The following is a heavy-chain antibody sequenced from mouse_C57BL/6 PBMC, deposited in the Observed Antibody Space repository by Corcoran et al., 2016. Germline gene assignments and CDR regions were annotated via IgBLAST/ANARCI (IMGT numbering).Heavy chain of an antibody. D-gene: IGHD1-1*01. Sequence: QVQLKQSGAELVRPGASVKLSCKASGYTFTDYYINWVKQRPGQGLEWIARIYPGSGNTYYNEKFKGKATLTAEKSSSTDYMQLSSLTSEDSAVYFCANYYGSSYGWGQGTTLTVSS. CDR2: IYPGSGNT. V-gene: IGHV1-76*01. CDR3: ANYYGSSYG. CDR1: GYTFTDYY. J-gene: IGHJ2*01.